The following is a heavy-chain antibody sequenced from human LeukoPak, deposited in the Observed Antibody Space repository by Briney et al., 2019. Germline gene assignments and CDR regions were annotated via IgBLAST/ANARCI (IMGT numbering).Heavy chain of an antibody. J-gene: IGHJ4*02. CDR3: ARDHGGNSGRDY. CDR2: IYYSGST. Sequence: PSETLSLTCTVSGGSISSYYWSWIRQPPGKGLEWIGYIYYSGSTNYNPSLKSRVTISVDTSKNQFSLKLSSVTAADTAVYYCARDHGGNSGRDYWGQGTLVTVSS. CDR1: GGSISSYY. V-gene: IGHV4-59*12. D-gene: IGHD4-23*01.